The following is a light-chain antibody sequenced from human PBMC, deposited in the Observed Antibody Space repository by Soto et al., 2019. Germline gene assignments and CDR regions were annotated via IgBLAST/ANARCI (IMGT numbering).Light chain of an antibody. CDR1: QSINNY. J-gene: IGKJ4*01. CDR2: GAS. V-gene: IGKV1-39*01. Sequence: DIQMTQSPSSLSGSVGDRVTITCRASQSINNYLSWYQQKPGKAPNLLIFGASTLQSGVPSRFSGSGSGTDFTLTISSLQPEDFATYYCLQSYRTPLTFGGGTKVDIK. CDR3: LQSYRTPLT.